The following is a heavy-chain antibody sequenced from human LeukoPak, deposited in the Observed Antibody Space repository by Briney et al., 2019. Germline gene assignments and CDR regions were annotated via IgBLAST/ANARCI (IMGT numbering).Heavy chain of an antibody. Sequence: SETLSLTCAVYGGSFSGYYWSWIRQPPGEGLEWIGEINHSGSTNYNPSLKSRVTISVDTSKNQFSLKLSSVTAADTAVYYCARGQQLVSVWFDPWGQGTLVTVSS. CDR3: ARGQQLVSVWFDP. V-gene: IGHV4-34*01. CDR1: GGSFSGYY. J-gene: IGHJ5*02. D-gene: IGHD6-13*01. CDR2: INHSGST.